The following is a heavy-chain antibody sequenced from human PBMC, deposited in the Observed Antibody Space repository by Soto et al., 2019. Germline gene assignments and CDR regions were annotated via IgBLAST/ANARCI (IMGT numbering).Heavy chain of an antibody. CDR2: IYSGGST. CDR1: GFSVSSNY. CDR3: VRHQTGRRPYYYYGMDV. J-gene: IGHJ6*02. Sequence: GGSLRLSCAASGFSVSSNYMSWVRQAPGKGLEWVSVIYSGGSTYYADSVKGRFTISRDNPKNTLYFEMTSLRAEDTAVYYCVRHQTGRRPYYYYGMDVWGQGTTVTVSS. V-gene: IGHV3-53*01.